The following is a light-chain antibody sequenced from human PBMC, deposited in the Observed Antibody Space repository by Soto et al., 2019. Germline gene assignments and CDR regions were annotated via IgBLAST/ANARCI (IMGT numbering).Light chain of an antibody. CDR1: QGIISY. CDR2: AAS. V-gene: IGKV1-8*01. J-gene: IGKJ5*01. CDR3: QPYSHLIP. Sequence: AIRMTQSPSSLSASTVYRVTITCRASQGIISYLAWYQQKPGKAPKLLIYAASTLQSGVPSRFSGSGSGTDFTLTISCLQSEDFATYYCQPYSHLIPFGQGTRLEN.